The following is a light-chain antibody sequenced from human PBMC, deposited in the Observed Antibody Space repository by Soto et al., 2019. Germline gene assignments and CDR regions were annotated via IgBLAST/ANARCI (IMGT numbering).Light chain of an antibody. V-gene: IGKV3-20*01. CDR2: DAS. CDR1: RSVGNNY. Sequence: EIVLTQSPGTLSLSPGERATLSCRASRSVGNNYLAWYQQRPGQPPNLLISDASSRATGIPDRFSGSGSGTDFTLTITRLEPEDSAMYYCQQYAYSPLTFGGGTKVEIK. CDR3: QQYAYSPLT. J-gene: IGKJ4*01.